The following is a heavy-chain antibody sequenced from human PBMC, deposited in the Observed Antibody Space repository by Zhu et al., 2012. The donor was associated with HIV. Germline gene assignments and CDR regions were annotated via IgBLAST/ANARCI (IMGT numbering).Heavy chain of an antibody. V-gene: IGHV4-59*11. Sequence: QVQLQESGPGLVKPSETLSLTCTVSGGSMSSHYWNWVRQPPGKGLQWIGYMYSSGSTKYNFSLKSRVAISLDMSKNQFSLNLSSVTTADTAVYYCARFAKGQLVFDSWGQGALVTVSS. D-gene: IGHD1-1*01. CDR2: MYSSGST. CDR1: GGSMSSHY. CDR3: ARFAKGQLVFDS. J-gene: IGHJ4*02.